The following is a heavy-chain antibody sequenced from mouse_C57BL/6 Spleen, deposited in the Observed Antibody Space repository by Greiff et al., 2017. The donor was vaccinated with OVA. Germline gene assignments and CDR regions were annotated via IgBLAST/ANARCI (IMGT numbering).Heavy chain of an antibody. V-gene: IGHV1-39*01. CDR1: GYSFTDYN. CDR2: INPNYGTT. D-gene: IGHD3-1*01. CDR3: ARSGIQWYFDV. J-gene: IGHJ1*03. Sequence: EVQGVESGPELVKPGASVKISCEASGYSFTDYNMNWVKQSNGKSLEWIGVINPNYGTTSYNQKFKGKATLTVDQSSSTAYMQLNSLTSEDSAVYYCARSGIQWYFDVWGTGTTVTVSS.